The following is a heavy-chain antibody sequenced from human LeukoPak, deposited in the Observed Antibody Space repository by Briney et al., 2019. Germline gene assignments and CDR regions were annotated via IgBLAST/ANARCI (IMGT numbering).Heavy chain of an antibody. CDR2: INNYNGNT. CDR3: ARSIAAAGSKWFDP. CDR1: GSTFTTYG. Sequence: ASVKVSCKASGSTFTTYGISWVRQAPGQGLEWMGWINNYNGNTNYAQKVQGRVTMTTDTSTSTAYMEPRSLRSDDTAVYYCARSIAAAGSKWFDPWGQGTLVTVSS. V-gene: IGHV1-18*01. J-gene: IGHJ5*02. D-gene: IGHD6-13*01.